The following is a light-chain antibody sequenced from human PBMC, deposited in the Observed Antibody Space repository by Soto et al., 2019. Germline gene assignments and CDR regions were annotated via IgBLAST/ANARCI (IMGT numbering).Light chain of an antibody. CDR3: QQYHIYSGT. CDR1: QTIDSW. Sequence: DIPMTQSPSTLSASVGDRVTITCRASQTIDSWLAWYQQRPGKPPNLLIYKASTLASGVPSRFSGSGSGTEFTLTINSLQPDDFATYYCQQYHIYSGTFGQGTKVDIK. V-gene: IGKV1-5*03. CDR2: KAS. J-gene: IGKJ1*01.